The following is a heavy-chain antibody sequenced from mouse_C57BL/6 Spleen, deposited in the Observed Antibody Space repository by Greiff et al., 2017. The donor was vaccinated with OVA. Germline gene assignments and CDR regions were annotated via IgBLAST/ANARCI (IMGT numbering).Heavy chain of an antibody. V-gene: IGHV1-78*01. CDR2: IYPRDGST. CDR1: GYTFTDHT. D-gene: IGHD1-1*01. Sequence: QVHVKQSDAELVKPGASVKISCKVSGYTFTDHTIHWMKQRPEQGLEWIGYIYPRDGSTKYNEKFKGKATLTADKSSSTAYMQLNSLTSEDSAVYFCARNGDYYGSSFHWYFDVWGTGTTVTVSS. CDR3: ARNGDYYGSSFHWYFDV. J-gene: IGHJ1*03.